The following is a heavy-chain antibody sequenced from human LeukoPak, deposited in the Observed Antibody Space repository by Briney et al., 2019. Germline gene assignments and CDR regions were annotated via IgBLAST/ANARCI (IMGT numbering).Heavy chain of an antibody. CDR2: INHSGST. J-gene: IGHJ3*02. D-gene: IGHD5-18*01. V-gene: IGHV4-34*01. CDR3: ARHKIRRYSYGPGAFDI. CDR1: GGSFSGYY. Sequence: KPSETLSLTCAVYGGSFSGYYWSWIRQPPGKGLEWIGEINHSGSTNYNPSLKSRVTISVDTSKNQFSLKLSSVTAADTAVYYCARHKIRRYSYGPGAFDIWGQGTMVTVSS.